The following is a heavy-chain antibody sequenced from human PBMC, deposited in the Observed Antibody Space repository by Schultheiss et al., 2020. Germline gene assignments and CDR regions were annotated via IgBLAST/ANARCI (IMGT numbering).Heavy chain of an antibody. D-gene: IGHD6-6*01. CDR1: GFSVSDYY. J-gene: IGHJ5*02. CDR2: ISDRGIST. CDR3: ARQGVIAAHKIWFDP. Sequence: GGSLRLSCAASGFSVSDYYMSWVRQAPGKGLEWVSGISDRGISTYYADSVKGRFTISRDNPRNTLYLQMNSLRAEDTAVYYCARQGVIAAHKIWFDPWGQGTLVTVSS. V-gene: IGHV3-66*04.